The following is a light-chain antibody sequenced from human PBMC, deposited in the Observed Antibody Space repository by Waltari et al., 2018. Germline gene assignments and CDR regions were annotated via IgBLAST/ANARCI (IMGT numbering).Light chain of an antibody. J-gene: IGKJ1*01. CDR1: QSVGRS. V-gene: IGKV3-20*01. CDR3: QHYVRLPAT. Sequence: EIVLTQSPGTLSLTPGEGAALSCRASQSVGRSLAGYQQKPGQAPRLLIYGASNRATGIPDRFSGSGAGTDFSLTISRLEPEDFAVFYCQHYVRLPATFGQGTKVEIK. CDR2: GAS.